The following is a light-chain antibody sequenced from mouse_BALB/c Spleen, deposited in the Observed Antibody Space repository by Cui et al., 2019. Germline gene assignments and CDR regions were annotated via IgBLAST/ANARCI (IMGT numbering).Light chain of an antibody. Sequence: NVLTQSPAIMAASLGQKVTMTCSASSSVSSSYLHWYQQKSGASPKPLIHRTSNLASGVPARFSGSGSGTSYSLTISSVEAEDDATYYCQQWCGYPFTFGAGTKLELK. CDR1: SSVSSSY. J-gene: IGKJ5*01. CDR3: QQWCGYPFT. CDR2: RTS. V-gene: IGKV4-58*01.